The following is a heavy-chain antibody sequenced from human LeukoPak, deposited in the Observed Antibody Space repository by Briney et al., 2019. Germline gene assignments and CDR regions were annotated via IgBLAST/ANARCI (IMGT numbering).Heavy chain of an antibody. CDR2: INHSGYT. J-gene: IGHJ4*02. D-gene: IGHD2-21*02. Sequence: SETLPLTCAVSGVSFDDYYWAWVRQTPGKGLEWIGEINHSGYTNDSPSLNSRVTLSIDTSRKQFSLNLRSVTVADAGIYYCTRMTAGHDYWGQGTLVTVSS. CDR1: GVSFDDYY. V-gene: IGHV4-34*01. CDR3: TRMTAGHDY.